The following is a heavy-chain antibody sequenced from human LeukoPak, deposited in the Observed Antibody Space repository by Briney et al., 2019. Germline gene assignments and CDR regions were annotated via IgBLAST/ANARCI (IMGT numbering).Heavy chain of an antibody. CDR3: ARERHDYVWGSYRYLIDY. CDR2: INPNSGGT. CDR1: GYTFTGYY. J-gene: IGHJ4*02. D-gene: IGHD3-16*02. Sequence: ASVKVSCKASGYTFTGYYMHWVRQAPGQGLEWMGRINPNSGGTNYAQKFQGRVTMTRDTSISTAYMELSRLRSDDTAVYYCARERHDYVWGSYRYLIDYWGQGTLVTVSS. V-gene: IGHV1-2*06.